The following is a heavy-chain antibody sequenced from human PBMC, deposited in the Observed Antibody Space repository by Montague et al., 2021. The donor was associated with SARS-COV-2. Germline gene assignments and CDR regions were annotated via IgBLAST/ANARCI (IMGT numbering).Heavy chain of an antibody. D-gene: IGHD1-26*01. CDR1: GFTFSSYW. Sequence: SLRLSCAASGFTFSSYWMHWVRQAPGKGLVWVSRISSDGSGTTYADSVKGRFTISRDYAKNTLYLQMNSLRAEDTAVYYCARDTDSGSYWDAFDIWGQGTMVTVSS. V-gene: IGHV3-74*01. CDR3: ARDTDSGSYWDAFDI. CDR2: ISSDGSGT. J-gene: IGHJ3*02.